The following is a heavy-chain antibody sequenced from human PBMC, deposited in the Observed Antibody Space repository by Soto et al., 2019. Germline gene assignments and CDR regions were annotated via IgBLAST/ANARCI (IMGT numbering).Heavy chain of an antibody. Sequence: VASVKVSCKASGFSFTSSAVQWVRQARGQRLEWIGWIVVGSGNTNYPQKFQERVTITSNMSTSTAYMELSSLRSEDTAVYYCSAHRGTYYYDSSGYYWGQGTLVTVSS. CDR2: IVVGSGNT. CDR1: GFSFTSSA. J-gene: IGHJ4*02. CDR3: SAHRGTYYYDSSGYY. V-gene: IGHV1-58*01. D-gene: IGHD3-22*01.